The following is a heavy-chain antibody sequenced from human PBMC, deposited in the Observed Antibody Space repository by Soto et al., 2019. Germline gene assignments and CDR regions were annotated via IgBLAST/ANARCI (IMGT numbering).Heavy chain of an antibody. D-gene: IGHD3-10*01. CDR2: ISAYNGNT. J-gene: IGHJ6*02. Sequence: ASVKVSCKASGYTFTSYGISWVRQAPGQGLEWMGWISAYNGNTNYAQKLQGRVTMTTDTSTSTAYMELRSLRSDDTAVYYCARGGVYYGSGSFTEYYYYGMGVWGQGTTVTVSS. CDR1: GYTFTSYG. CDR3: ARGGVYYGSGSFTEYYYYGMGV. V-gene: IGHV1-18*01.